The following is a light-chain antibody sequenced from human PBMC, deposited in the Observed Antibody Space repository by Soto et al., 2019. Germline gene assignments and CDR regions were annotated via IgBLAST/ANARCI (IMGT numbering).Light chain of an antibody. CDR2: AAS. V-gene: IGKV1-39*01. CDR3: QQSYSTLPYT. Sequence: DIQMTQSPSSLSASGGDRVTITCRASQSISSYLNWYQQKPGKAPKLLIYAASSLQSGVTSRFSGSGAGTDFTLTISSLQPEDFATYYCQQSYSTLPYTFGQGTKLEIK. J-gene: IGKJ2*01. CDR1: QSISSY.